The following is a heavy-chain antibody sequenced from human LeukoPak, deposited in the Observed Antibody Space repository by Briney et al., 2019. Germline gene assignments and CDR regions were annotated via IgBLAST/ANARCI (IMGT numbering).Heavy chain of an antibody. V-gene: IGHV3-74*01. CDR3: ARVSGPGMNEYYHL. CDR2: INNDGSTA. D-gene: IGHD3-10*01. CDR1: GFTFSGAW. Sequence: GGSLRLSCAASGFTFSGAWMHWVRQAPGKGLVWVSRINNDGSTARHADSVKGRFTISRDNARNTLYLQMNSLRVEDTAVYYCARVSGPGMNEYYHLWGQGTLVTVSS. J-gene: IGHJ1*01.